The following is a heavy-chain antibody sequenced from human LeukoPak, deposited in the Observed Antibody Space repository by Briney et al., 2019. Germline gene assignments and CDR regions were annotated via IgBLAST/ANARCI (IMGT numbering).Heavy chain of an antibody. CDR3: ARGLRFLEWSHDAFDI. D-gene: IGHD3-3*01. Sequence: SETLSLTCAVYGGSFSGYYWTWIRQPPGKGLEWIGNIYYSGSTKYNPSLKSRVTMSVDTSNQFSLKLSSVTAADTALYYCARGLRFLEWSHDAFDIWGQGTAVTVSS. CDR2: IYYSGST. CDR1: GGSFSGYY. V-gene: IGHV4-34*11. J-gene: IGHJ3*02.